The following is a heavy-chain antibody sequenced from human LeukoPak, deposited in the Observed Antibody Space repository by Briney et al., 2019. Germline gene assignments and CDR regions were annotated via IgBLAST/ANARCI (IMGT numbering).Heavy chain of an antibody. Sequence: PSETLSLTCTVSGDSISTSNSYWGWIRQPPGKALEWIGSIYHSGSTYYNPSLKSRVTISVDTSKNQFSLKLSSVTAADTAVYYCARDGVLLWFGELWSAFDIWGQGTMVTVSS. V-gene: IGHV4-39*07. J-gene: IGHJ3*02. CDR3: ARDGVLLWFGELWSAFDI. D-gene: IGHD3-10*01. CDR1: GDSISTSNSY. CDR2: IYHSGST.